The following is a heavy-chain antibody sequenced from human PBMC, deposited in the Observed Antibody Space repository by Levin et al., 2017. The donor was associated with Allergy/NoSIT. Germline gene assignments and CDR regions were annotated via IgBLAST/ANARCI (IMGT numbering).Heavy chain of an antibody. J-gene: IGHJ4*02. D-gene: IGHD3-9*01. V-gene: IGHV3-30*18. CDR2: ISYDGSNR. Sequence: HTGGSLRLSCAASGFTFNSYGMHWVRQAPGKGLEWVAVISYDGSNRYYADSVKGRFTISRDNSKNTLYLQMNSLRAEDTAVYYCAKGWRHYDILAAFDYWGQGTLVTVSS. CDR3: AKGWRHYDILAAFDY. CDR1: GFTFNSYG.